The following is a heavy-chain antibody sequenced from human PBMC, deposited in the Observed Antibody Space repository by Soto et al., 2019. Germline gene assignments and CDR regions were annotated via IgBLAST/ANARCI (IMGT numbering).Heavy chain of an antibody. V-gene: IGHV4-4*02. CDR1: GDSMSSSNW. Sequence: QVQLLESGPGLLKPSGTLSLTCTVSGDSMSSSNWWNWVRQPPGKGLEWIGEAHHSGRTNYNPSLKHRVTISVDRSQNHLSLQLTSVTAADTAVYYCARSEATALDYWGQGTLVTVSS. CDR3: ARSEATALDY. J-gene: IGHJ4*02. CDR2: AHHSGRT.